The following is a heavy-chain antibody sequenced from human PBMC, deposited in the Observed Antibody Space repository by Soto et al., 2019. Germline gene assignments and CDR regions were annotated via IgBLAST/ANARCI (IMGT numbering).Heavy chain of an antibody. Sequence: EVQLLESGGGLVQPGGSLRLSCAASGFTFSSYAMSWVRQAPGKGLEWVSAISGSGGSTYYADSVKGRFTISRDNSMNTLYLQMNSLRAEDTAVYYCATRGDLDDSTLYYYYYYYMDVWGKGTTVTVSS. CDR3: ATRGDLDDSTLYYYYYYYMDV. CDR1: GFTFSSYA. D-gene: IGHD2-21*01. J-gene: IGHJ6*03. CDR2: ISGSGGST. V-gene: IGHV3-23*01.